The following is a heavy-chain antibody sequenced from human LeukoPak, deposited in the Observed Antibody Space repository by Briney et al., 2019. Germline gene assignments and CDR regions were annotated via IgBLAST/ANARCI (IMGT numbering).Heavy chain of an antibody. Sequence: PSETLSLTCTVSGGSISSSTYCWGWIRQPPGKGLEWIGSMSYSGSTYYSPSLSLKSRVTISVDTSKNQFSLKLSSVTAADTAVYYCARAGYYYGSGMTQYMDVWGKGTTVTISS. CDR3: ARAGYYYGSGMTQYMDV. J-gene: IGHJ6*03. CDR1: GGSISSSTYC. V-gene: IGHV4-39*07. CDR2: MSYSGST. D-gene: IGHD3-10*01.